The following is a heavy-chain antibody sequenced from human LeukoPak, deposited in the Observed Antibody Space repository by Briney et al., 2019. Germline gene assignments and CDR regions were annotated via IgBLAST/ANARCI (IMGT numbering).Heavy chain of an antibody. CDR3: ARGTYGEYGGPAY. CDR1: GFTFSNYC. D-gene: IGHD4-17*01. J-gene: IGHJ4*02. Sequence: GGSLRLSCTASGFTFSNYCMNWFRQAPVKGLEWVSYISSSGSAMYYADSVRGRFTISRDNAENSLFLQMNSLRDEDTAVYYCARGTYGEYGGPAYWGQGTLVTVSS. V-gene: IGHV3-48*02. CDR2: ISSSGSAM.